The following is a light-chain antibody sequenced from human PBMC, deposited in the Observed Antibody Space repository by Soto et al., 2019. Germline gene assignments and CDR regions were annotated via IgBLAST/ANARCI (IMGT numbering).Light chain of an antibody. CDR2: GAS. J-gene: IGKJ4*01. V-gene: IGKV3-20*01. CDR3: QQDGGSPPLT. CDR1: QTITSNSY. Sequence: EIVVTQSPGTLSVSPGETATLSCRSSQTITSNSYLAWYQQKPGQAPRLLIYGASIRATGIPDRFTGSGSGTDFTLTISRLEPEDSAMYYCQQDGGSPPLTFGGGTKVEIK.